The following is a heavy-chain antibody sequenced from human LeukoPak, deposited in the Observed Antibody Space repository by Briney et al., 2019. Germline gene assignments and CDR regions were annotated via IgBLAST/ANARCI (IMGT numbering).Heavy chain of an antibody. CDR1: GFTFSNYG. CDR3: AKPCVDSSGYYYVQDAFDI. CDR2: ISYDGSYQ. D-gene: IGHD3-22*01. J-gene: IGHJ3*02. Sequence: GGSLRLSCAASGFTFSNYGMHWVRQAPGKGLEWVTVISYDGSYQYYADSVKGRFTISRDNSKNTLYLQMNSLRAEDTAVYYCAKPCVDSSGYYYVQDAFDIWGQGTMVTVSS. V-gene: IGHV3-30*18.